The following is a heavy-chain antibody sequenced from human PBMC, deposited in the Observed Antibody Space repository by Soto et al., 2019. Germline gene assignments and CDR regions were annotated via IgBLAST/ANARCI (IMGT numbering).Heavy chain of an antibody. Sequence: PSETLSLTCTVSGGSITSYYLSWIRQPPGKGLEWIGYIYSSDIGSTNYNPSLKSRVTISVDTSKNQFSLMLSSVTAADTAVYYCARGNWFDPWGQGILVTVSS. J-gene: IGHJ5*02. CDR1: GGSITSYY. V-gene: IGHV4-59*01. CDR3: ARGNWFDP. CDR2: IYSSDIGST.